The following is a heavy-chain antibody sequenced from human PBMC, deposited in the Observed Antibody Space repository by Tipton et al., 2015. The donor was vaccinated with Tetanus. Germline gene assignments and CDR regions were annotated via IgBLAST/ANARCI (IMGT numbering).Heavy chain of an antibody. V-gene: IGHV4-31*03. CDR1: GGSISSGGYY. D-gene: IGHD1-1*01. CDR3: ARERYIHYGMDV. CDR2: IYDSGGI. Sequence: TLSLTCIVSGGSISSGGYYLSWIRQHPGKGLGWVWYIYDSGGIYYNPSLKSRVSISINTSKNQFSLKLSSVTAADTAVYYCARERYIHYGMDVWGQGTTVTVSS. J-gene: IGHJ6*02.